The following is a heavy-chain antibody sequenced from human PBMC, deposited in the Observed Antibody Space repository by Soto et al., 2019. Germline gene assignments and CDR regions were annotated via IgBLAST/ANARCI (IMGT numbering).Heavy chain of an antibody. D-gene: IGHD3-22*01. V-gene: IGHV5-51*01. CDR1: GYSFPNYW. J-gene: IGHJ6*02. CDR2: IYPGDSAT. Sequence: PGESLKISCKGSGYSFPNYWVAWVRQMPGKGLEWMGIIYPGDSATRYSPSFQGQVTMSADKSTSTAYLQWRSLKASDTAIYYCARPIRIESSGYGMDVWGQGTPVTVSS. CDR3: ARPIRIESSGYGMDV.